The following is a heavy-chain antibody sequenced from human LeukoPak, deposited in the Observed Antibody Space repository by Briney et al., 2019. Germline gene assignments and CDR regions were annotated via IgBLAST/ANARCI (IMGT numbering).Heavy chain of an antibody. J-gene: IGHJ6*02. CDR3: VREWNHFYYYGMDV. CDR2: IYSRGNT. Sequence: SETLSLTCTVSGGSISTYYWSWIRQPAGKGLEWIGRIYSRGNTNYNPSLKSRVTMSVDTSKNQFSLRLTSVTAADTAVYYCVREWNHFYYYGMDVWGQGTTVTVSS. CDR1: GGSISTYY. V-gene: IGHV4-4*07. D-gene: IGHD1-1*01.